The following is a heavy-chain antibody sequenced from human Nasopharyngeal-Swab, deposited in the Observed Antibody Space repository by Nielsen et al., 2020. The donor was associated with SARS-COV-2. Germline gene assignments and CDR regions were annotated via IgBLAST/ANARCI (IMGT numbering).Heavy chain of an antibody. D-gene: IGHD2-2*01. J-gene: IGHJ1*01. CDR3: ARDLGGGYCTTTNCPGS. Sequence: GESLKISCAASGFTFSSYTMDWVRQAPGKGLEWVSVTEIGGTTHYADSVEGRFRISRDSSTNTLYLQMNNVRAEDTAVYYCARDLGGGYCTTTNCPGSWGQGTLVTVSS. CDR1: GFTFSSYT. V-gene: IGHV3-53*01. CDR2: TEIGGTT.